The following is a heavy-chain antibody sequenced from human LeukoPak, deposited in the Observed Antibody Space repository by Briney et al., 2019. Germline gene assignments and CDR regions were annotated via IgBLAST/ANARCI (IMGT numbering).Heavy chain of an antibody. J-gene: IGHJ4*02. D-gene: IGHD1-26*01. CDR3: ARDGRFAAYEPDY. V-gene: IGHV1-18*01. Sequence: GASVTVSCKASGYSFTTYGITWVRQAPGQGLEWVGWISAYDGNTNYTQKFQGRVTMTTDTSTSTAHMELRSLRYDDTAVYYCARDGRFAAYEPDYWGQGTLVTVSS. CDR2: ISAYDGNT. CDR1: GYSFTTYG.